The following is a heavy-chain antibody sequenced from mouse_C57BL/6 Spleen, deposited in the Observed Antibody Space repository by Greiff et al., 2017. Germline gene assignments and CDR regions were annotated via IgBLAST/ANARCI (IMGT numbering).Heavy chain of an antibody. Sequence: EVKLMESGPGLVKPSQSLYLTCTVTGYSITSGYYWNWIRQFPGNKLEWMGYISYDGSNNYNPSLKNRISITRDTSKNQFFLKLNSVTTEDTATYYCASFITNLFDYWGQGTTLTVSS. CDR3: ASFITNLFDY. CDR1: GYSITSGYY. V-gene: IGHV3-6*01. CDR2: ISYDGSN. D-gene: IGHD1-1*01. J-gene: IGHJ2*01.